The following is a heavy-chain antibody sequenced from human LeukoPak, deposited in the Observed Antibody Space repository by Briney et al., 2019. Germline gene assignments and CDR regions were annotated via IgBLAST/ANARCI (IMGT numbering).Heavy chain of an antibody. CDR1: GFTFSSYA. V-gene: IGHV3-23*01. J-gene: IGHJ4*02. CDR3: AKVKGLRGIVGTTTRGFLEY. Sequence: PGGSLTLSCAASGFTFSSYAMSSLRQAPWKGLAWVSGISGSGGNRYNAYSVKGRFTISRDNSKNTLYLQMSSLRAEDTAVYYCAKVKGLRGIVGTTTRGFLEYWGQGTLVTVSS. CDR2: ISGSGGNR. D-gene: IGHD1-26*01.